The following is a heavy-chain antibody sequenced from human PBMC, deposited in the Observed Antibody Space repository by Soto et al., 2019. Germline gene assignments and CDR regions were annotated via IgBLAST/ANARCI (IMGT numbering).Heavy chain of an antibody. Sequence: SETLSLTCAVYGGSFSGYYWSWIRQPPGKGLEWIGEINHSGSTNYNPSLKSRVTISVDTSKNQFSLKLSSVTAADTAVYYCARADYYDFWSGYPTRHNWFDPWGQGTLVTVSS. CDR2: INHSGST. J-gene: IGHJ5*02. V-gene: IGHV4-34*01. D-gene: IGHD3-3*01. CDR3: ARADYYDFWSGYPTRHNWFDP. CDR1: GGSFSGYY.